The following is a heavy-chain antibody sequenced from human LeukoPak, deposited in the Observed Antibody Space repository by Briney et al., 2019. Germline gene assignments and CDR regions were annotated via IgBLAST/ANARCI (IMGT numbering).Heavy chain of an antibody. Sequence: SETLSLTCAVYGGSFSGYYWSWIRQPPGKGLEWIGEINHSGSTNYNPSLKSRVTISVDTSKNQFSLKLSSVTAADTAVYYCARAPGGSYCSSTSCQVARYRFDPWGQGTLVTVSS. V-gene: IGHV4-34*01. CDR2: INHSGST. D-gene: IGHD2-2*01. J-gene: IGHJ5*02. CDR3: ARAPGGSYCSSTSCQVARYRFDP. CDR1: GGSFSGYY.